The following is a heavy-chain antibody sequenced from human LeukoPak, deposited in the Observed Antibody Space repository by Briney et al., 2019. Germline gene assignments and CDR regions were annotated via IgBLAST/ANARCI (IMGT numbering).Heavy chain of an antibody. Sequence: GGSLRLSCAASGFTFSSYSMNWVRQAPGKGLEWVSYISSSSSTIYYADSVKGRFTISRDNAKNSLYLQMNSLRAEDTAVYYCATSWSRVVSSRHYWGQGTLVTVSS. D-gene: IGHD3-3*01. J-gene: IGHJ4*02. V-gene: IGHV3-48*01. CDR1: GFTFSSYS. CDR3: ATSWSRVVSSRHY. CDR2: ISSSSSTI.